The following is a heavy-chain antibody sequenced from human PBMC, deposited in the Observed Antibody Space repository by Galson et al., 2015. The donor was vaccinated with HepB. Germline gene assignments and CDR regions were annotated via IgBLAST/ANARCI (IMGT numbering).Heavy chain of an antibody. J-gene: IGHJ4*02. CDR2: IAHDGKTE. Sequence: SLRLSCAASGFTFSSYAVHWVRQAPGKGLEWMAVIAHDGKTEYYADSVSSRFTISRDNSNNTLYLQLNSPRLEDTAAYYCARSITMVRINTPDYWGQGTLVIVSS. V-gene: IGHV3-30*17. CDR1: GFTFSSYA. CDR3: ARSITMVRINTPDY. D-gene: IGHD3-10*01.